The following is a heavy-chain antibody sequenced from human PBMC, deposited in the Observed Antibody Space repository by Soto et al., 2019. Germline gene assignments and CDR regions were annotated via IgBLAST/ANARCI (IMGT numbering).Heavy chain of an antibody. V-gene: IGHV3-23*01. Sequence: GESLKISCAASGFTFSSYAMSWVRQAPGKGLEWVSAISGSGGSTYYADSVKGRFTISRDNSKNTLYLQMNSLRAEDTAVYYCATRLAAAGDYYYGMDVWGQGTTVTVSS. D-gene: IGHD6-13*01. CDR3: ATRLAAAGDYYYGMDV. J-gene: IGHJ6*02. CDR2: ISGSGGST. CDR1: GFTFSSYA.